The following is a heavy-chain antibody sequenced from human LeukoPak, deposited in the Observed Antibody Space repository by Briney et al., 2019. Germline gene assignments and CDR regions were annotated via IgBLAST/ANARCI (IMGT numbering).Heavy chain of an antibody. CDR3: ASSPSGYGPYYFDH. CDR2: ISAYNGNT. Sequence: ASVKVSCKASGYTFTSYGISWVRQAPGQGLEWRGWISAYNGNTNYAQKLQGRVTMTTDTSTSTAYMELRSLRSDDTAVYYCASSPSGYGPYYFDHWGQGTLVTVSS. J-gene: IGHJ4*02. V-gene: IGHV1-18*01. CDR1: GYTFTSYG. D-gene: IGHD5-12*01.